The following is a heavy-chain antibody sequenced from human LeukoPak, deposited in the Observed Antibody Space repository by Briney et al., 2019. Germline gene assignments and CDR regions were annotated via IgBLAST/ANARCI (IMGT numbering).Heavy chain of an antibody. J-gene: IGHJ4*02. CDR1: GYTFTSYG. CDR3: AAYNYYDSSGPSFDY. D-gene: IGHD3-22*01. V-gene: IGHV1-18*01. CDR2: ISAYNGNT. Sequence: ASVKVSCKASGYTFTSYGISWVRQAPGQGLEWMGWISAYNGNTNYAQKLQGRVTMTTDTSTSTAYMELRSLRSDDTAVYYCAAYNYYDSSGPSFDYWGQGTLVTVSS.